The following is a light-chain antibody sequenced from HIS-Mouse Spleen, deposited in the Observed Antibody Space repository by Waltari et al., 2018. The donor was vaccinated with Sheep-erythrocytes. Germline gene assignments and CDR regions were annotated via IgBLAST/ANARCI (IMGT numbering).Light chain of an antibody. CDR2: DVS. J-gene: IGLJ1*01. CDR3: CSYAGSYNHV. Sequence: QSALTQPRSVSGSPGQSVTIYCTGTSSDVGGYNYVSWYQQHPGKAPKLMIYDVSKRPSGVPDRFSGSKSRNTASLTISGLQAEDEADYYCCSYAGSYNHVFATGTKVTVL. CDR1: SSDVGGYNY. V-gene: IGLV2-11*01.